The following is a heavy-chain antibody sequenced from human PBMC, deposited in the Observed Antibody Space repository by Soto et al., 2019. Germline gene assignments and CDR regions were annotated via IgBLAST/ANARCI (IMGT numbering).Heavy chain of an antibody. Sequence: ASVKVSCKASGYTFTSYGINWVRQAPGQGLEWMGWISVYNGNTNYAQKLQGRVTMTTDTSTSTAYMELRSLRSDDTAVYYCAREVAVAGTVGRWFDPWGQGTLVTVSS. D-gene: IGHD6-19*01. J-gene: IGHJ5*02. CDR3: AREVAVAGTVGRWFDP. V-gene: IGHV1-18*01. CDR2: ISVYNGNT. CDR1: GYTFTSYG.